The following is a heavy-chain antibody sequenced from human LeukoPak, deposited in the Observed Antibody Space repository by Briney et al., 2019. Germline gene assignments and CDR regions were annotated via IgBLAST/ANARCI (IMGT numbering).Heavy chain of an antibody. D-gene: IGHD5-18*01. CDR3: AEAFTDTAMLSDY. CDR1: GFTFSSYA. CDR2: ISYDGSNK. J-gene: IGHJ4*02. V-gene: IGHV3-30*04. Sequence: GGSLRLSCAASGFTFSSYAMHWVRQAPGKGLEWVAVISYDGSNKYYADSVKGRFTISRDNSKSTLYLQMNSLRAEDTAVYYCAEAFTDTAMLSDYWGQGTLVTVSS.